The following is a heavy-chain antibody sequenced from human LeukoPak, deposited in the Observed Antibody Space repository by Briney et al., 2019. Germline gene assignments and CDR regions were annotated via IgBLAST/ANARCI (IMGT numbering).Heavy chain of an antibody. V-gene: IGHV4-34*01. CDR2: INHSGST. CDR3: ARHSWHYYYYYGMDV. D-gene: IGHD2-15*01. CDR1: GGSFSGYY. J-gene: IGHJ6*02. Sequence: SETLSLTCAVYGGSFSGYYWSWIRQPPGKGLEWIGEINHSGSTNYNPSLKSRVTISVDTSKNQFSLKLSSVTAADTAVYYCARHSWHYYYYYGMDVWGQGTTVTVSS.